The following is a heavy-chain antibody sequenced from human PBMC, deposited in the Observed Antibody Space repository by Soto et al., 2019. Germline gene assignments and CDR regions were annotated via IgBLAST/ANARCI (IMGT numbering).Heavy chain of an antibody. J-gene: IGHJ5*02. CDR1: GGTFSSYA. D-gene: IGHD5-12*01. Sequence: SVKVSCKASGGTFSSYAISWVRQAPGQGLEWMGGIIPIFGTANYAQKSQGRVTITADESTSTAYMELSSLRSEDTAVYYCAIASSWLPNNWFDPWAREPWSPSPQ. CDR2: IIPIFGTA. V-gene: IGHV1-69*13. CDR3: AIASSWLPNNWFDP.